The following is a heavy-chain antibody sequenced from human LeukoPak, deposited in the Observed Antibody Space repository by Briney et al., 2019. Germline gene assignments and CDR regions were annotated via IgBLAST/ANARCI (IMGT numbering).Heavy chain of an antibody. CDR2: IYYSGST. CDR1: GGSISSSSYY. Sequence: PSETLSLTCTVSGGSISSSSYYWGWIRQPPGKGLEWIGGIYYSGSTYYNPSLKSRVTISVDTSKNQFSLKLSSVTAADTAVYYCARGGNDYGVIRWGWWGQGTLVTVSS. J-gene: IGHJ4*02. CDR3: ARGGNDYGVIRWGW. D-gene: IGHD4-17*01. V-gene: IGHV4-39*07.